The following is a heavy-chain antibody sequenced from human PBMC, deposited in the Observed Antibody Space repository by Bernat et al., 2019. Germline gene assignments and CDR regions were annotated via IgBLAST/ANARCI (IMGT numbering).Heavy chain of an antibody. J-gene: IGHJ6*03. CDR2: ISSSSSYT. V-gene: IGHV3-11*05. Sequence: QVQLVESGGGVVQPGRSLRLSCAASGFTFSSYAMSWVRQAPGKGLDWVSYISSSSSYTNYADSVKGRFTISRDNAKNSLYLQMNSLRAEDTAVYYCARGTSTSAPYMDVWGKGTTVTVSS. CDR1: GFTFSSYA. CDR3: ARGTSTSAPYMDV.